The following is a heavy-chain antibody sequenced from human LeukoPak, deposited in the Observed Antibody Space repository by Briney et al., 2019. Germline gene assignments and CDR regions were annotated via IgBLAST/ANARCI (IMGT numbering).Heavy chain of an antibody. CDR3: VVWGEDSSGHRFDH. CDR2: ISYDGSNK. V-gene: IGHV3-30-3*01. D-gene: IGHD3-22*01. J-gene: IGHJ4*02. CDR1: GFTFSSYA. Sequence: PGGSLRLSCAASGFTFSSYAMHWVRQAPGKGLEWVAVISYDGSNKYYADSVKGRFTISRDNSKNTLYLQMNSLRAEDTAVYYCVVWGEDSSGHRFDHWGQGTLVTVSS.